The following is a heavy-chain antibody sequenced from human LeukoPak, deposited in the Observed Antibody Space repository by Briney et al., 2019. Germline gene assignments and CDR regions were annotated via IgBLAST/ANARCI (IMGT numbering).Heavy chain of an antibody. CDR2: ISGSGGST. Sequence: GGSLRLSCAASGFTFSRYGMSWVRQAPGKGLEWVSAISGSGGSTYYTDSVKGRFTISRDNAKNSLYLQMNSLRAEDTAVYYCAELGITMIGGVWGKGTTVTISS. CDR3: AELGITMIGGV. J-gene: IGHJ6*04. D-gene: IGHD3-10*02. CDR1: GFTFSRYG. V-gene: IGHV3-23*01.